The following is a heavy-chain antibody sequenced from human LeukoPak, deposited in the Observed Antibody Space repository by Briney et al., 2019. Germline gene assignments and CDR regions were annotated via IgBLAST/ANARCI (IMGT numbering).Heavy chain of an antibody. D-gene: IGHD1-1*01. CDR3: ARQIGGTSANDYYYYYMDV. Sequence: GGSLRLSCAASRFTGSSNYMSWVRQAPGKGLVWVSVLYSGGSTYYADSVKGRFTISRDNSKNPLYLQMNSLRAEDTAVYYCARQIGGTSANDYYYYYMDVWGKGTSVTVSS. CDR1: RFTGSSNY. J-gene: IGHJ6*03. V-gene: IGHV3-53*01. CDR2: LYSGGST.